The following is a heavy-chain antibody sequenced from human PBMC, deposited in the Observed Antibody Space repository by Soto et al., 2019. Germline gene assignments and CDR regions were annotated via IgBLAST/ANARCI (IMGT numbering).Heavy chain of an antibody. Sequence: EVQLLESGGGLVRPGGSLRLSFAASGLTFSNYAMSWVRQAPGKGLEWVSSISGSGGITYIADSVKGRFTISRDNSKNTLYLQMNSLRAEDTAVYYCAKGYYDFWSGYINWGQGTLVTVSS. CDR2: ISGSGGIT. CDR1: GLTFSNYA. D-gene: IGHD3-3*01. J-gene: IGHJ4*02. V-gene: IGHV3-23*01. CDR3: AKGYYDFWSGYIN.